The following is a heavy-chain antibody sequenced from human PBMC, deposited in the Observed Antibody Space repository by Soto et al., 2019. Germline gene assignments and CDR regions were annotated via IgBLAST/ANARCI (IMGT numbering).Heavy chain of an antibody. D-gene: IGHD2-21*01. CDR2: ISSSSSTI. CDR3: ARGGDRWGSWGAFNI. J-gene: IGHJ3*02. V-gene: IGHV3-48*02. CDR1: GFTFSYYS. Sequence: EVQLVESGGGLVQSGGSLRLSCAASGFTFSYYSMTWVRQAPGKGREWVSYISSSSSTIYYADSVRGRFTISRDNAKSSLYLQMNSLRDEDTAVHYCARGGDRWGSWGAFNIWGHGTMVTVSS.